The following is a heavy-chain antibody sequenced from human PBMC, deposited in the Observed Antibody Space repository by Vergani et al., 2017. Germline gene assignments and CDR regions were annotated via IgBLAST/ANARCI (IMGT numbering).Heavy chain of an antibody. Sequence: EVQLVETGGGLIQPGGSLRLSCAASGFTVSSNYMSWVRQAPGKGLEWVSVIYSGGSTYYADSVKGRFTISRDNSKNTLYLQMNSLRAEDTAVYYCARDRLAYNWKAEDIWGQGTMVTVSS. CDR3: ARDRLAYNWKAEDI. V-gene: IGHV3-53*02. CDR2: IYSGGST. J-gene: IGHJ3*02. D-gene: IGHD1-1*01. CDR1: GFTVSSNY.